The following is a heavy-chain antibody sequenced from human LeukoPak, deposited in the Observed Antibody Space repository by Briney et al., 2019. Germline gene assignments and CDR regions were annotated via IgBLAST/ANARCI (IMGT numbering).Heavy chain of an antibody. CDR1: GYTFTSYG. CDR2: ISAYNGNT. J-gene: IGHJ4*02. V-gene: IGHV1-18*01. D-gene: IGHD1-26*01. CDR3: ARVSSGSYYRLFDY. Sequence: ASVKVSCKASGYTFTSYGISWVRQAPGQGLEWMGWISAYNGNTNYAQKLQGRVTMTTDTSTSTAYVELRSLRSDDTAAYYCARVSSGSYYRLFDYWGQGTLVTVSS.